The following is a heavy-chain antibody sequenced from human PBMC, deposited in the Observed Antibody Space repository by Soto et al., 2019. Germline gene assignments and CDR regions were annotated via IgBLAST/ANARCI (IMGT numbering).Heavy chain of an antibody. CDR3: ARGDAPTAPSTFDY. Sequence: GGSLRLSCAASGFNFRSYAIHWVRQAPGKGLEWVAVISYGGRSKYYADSVKGRFTISRDNSKNTLYLQMNSLRAEDTAVYYCARGDAPTAPSTFDYWGQGALVTVSS. CDR2: ISYGGRSK. J-gene: IGHJ4*02. D-gene: IGHD2-21*02. V-gene: IGHV3-30*04. CDR1: GFNFRSYA.